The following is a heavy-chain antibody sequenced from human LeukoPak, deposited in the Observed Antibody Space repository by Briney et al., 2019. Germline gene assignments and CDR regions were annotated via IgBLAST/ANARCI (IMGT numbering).Heavy chain of an antibody. CDR1: GFTFSDTV. J-gene: IGHJ4*01. Sequence: GGSLKLSCYVSGFTFSDTVIHWVRHAAGKGLEWVGRIRSKTKSGETAYAASVKGRFTISRDDSKDTAYLQMNSLKPEDTAVYYCTSPAHDFDIWSGYYSLWGHGTQVTVSS. D-gene: IGHD3-3*01. V-gene: IGHV3-73*01. CDR2: IRSKTKSGET. CDR3: TSPAHDFDIWSGYYSL.